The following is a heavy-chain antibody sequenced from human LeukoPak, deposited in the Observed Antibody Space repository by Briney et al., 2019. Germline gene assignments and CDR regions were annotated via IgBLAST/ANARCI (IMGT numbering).Heavy chain of an antibody. CDR2: INQSGST. V-gene: IGHV4-34*01. Sequence: TSETLSLTCAVYGGSFSDYYWSWIRQPPGKGLEWIGEINQSGSTNYNPSLKSRVTISVDTAKNQFSLKLSSVTAADTAVYYCTSALGGIVGTFFDYWGQGTLVPSP. CDR1: GGSFSDYY. J-gene: IGHJ4*02. CDR3: TSALGGIVGTFFDY. D-gene: IGHD1-26*01.